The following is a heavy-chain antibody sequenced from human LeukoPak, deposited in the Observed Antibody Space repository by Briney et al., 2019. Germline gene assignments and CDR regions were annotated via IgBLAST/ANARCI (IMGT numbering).Heavy chain of an antibody. J-gene: IGHJ4*02. D-gene: IGHD1-26*01. CDR3: ARGSWDVFVEGLFDY. Sequence: ASVKVSCKASGGTFSSYAISWVRQAPGQGLEWMGRTIPILGIANYAQKFQGRVTITADKSTSTAYMELSSLRSEDTAVYYCARGSWDVFVEGLFDYWGQGTLVTVSS. CDR2: TIPILGIA. CDR1: GGTFSSYA. V-gene: IGHV1-69*04.